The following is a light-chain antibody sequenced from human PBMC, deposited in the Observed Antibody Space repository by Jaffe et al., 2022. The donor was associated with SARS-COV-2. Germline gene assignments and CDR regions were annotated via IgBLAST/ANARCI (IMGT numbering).Light chain of an antibody. CDR3: CSYAGGSTYV. J-gene: IGLJ1*01. Sequence: QSALTQPRSVSGSPGQSVTISCSGTSSDVGTYNYVSWYQQYPGKAPKLMIYDASNRPSGVPDRFSASKSGITASLTISGLQAEDEADYYCCSYAGGSTYVFGTGTEVTVL. CDR2: DAS. CDR1: SSDVGTYNY. V-gene: IGLV2-11*01.